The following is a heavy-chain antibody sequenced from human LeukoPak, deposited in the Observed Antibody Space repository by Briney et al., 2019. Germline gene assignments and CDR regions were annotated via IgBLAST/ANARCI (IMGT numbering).Heavy chain of an antibody. D-gene: IGHD6-13*01. CDR1: GYTLTSFG. CDR2: INAYTGNT. CDR3: ARVIAAAPDY. Sequence: ASVKVSCKASGYTLTSFGISWVRQAPGQGLEWMGWINAYTGNTNYAQKLQGRVTMTTDTSTSTAYMELRSLRSDDTAVYYCARVIAAAPDYWGQGTLVTVSS. J-gene: IGHJ4*02. V-gene: IGHV1-18*01.